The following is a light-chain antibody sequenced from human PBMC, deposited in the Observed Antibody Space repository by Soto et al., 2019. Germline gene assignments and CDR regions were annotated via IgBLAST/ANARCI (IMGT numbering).Light chain of an antibody. V-gene: IGLV1-47*01. CDR3: AAWDDSLSYV. J-gene: IGLJ1*01. CDR1: SSNIGTNY. Sequence: QSVLTQPPSASGTPGQRVTISCSGSSSNIGTNYVYWYQQLPGTAPKLLISRNNQRPSGVPDRFSGSKSGTSASLAISGLRSEDEADYYCAAWDDSLSYVFGTGTKLTVL. CDR2: RNN.